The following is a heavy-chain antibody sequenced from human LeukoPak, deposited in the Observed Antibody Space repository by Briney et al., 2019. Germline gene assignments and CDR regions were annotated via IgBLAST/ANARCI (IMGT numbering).Heavy chain of an antibody. D-gene: IGHD3-9*01. CDR3: ASSRYFDWLLYDY. V-gene: IGHV1-69*13. CDR2: IIPIFGTA. Sequence: ASVKASCKASGGTFSSYAISWVRQAPGQGLEWMGGIIPIFGTANYAQKFQGRVTITADESTSTAYMELSSLRSEDTAVYYCASSRYFDWLLYDYWGQGTLVTVSS. CDR1: GGTFSSYA. J-gene: IGHJ4*02.